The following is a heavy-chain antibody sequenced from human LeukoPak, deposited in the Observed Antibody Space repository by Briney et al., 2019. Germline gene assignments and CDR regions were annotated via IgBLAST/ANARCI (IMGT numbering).Heavy chain of an antibody. CDR3: AKVRVVFNWNYAYYFDS. J-gene: IGHJ4*02. CDR1: GFTFSTYA. D-gene: IGHD1-7*01. Sequence: HPGGSLRLSCAASGFTFSTYAMHWVRQAPGKGLEWVTIISYDGSEKYYADSVKGRFTISRDNSKSTLYLQMDSLRAEDTAVYYCAKVRVVFNWNYAYYFDSWGQGTVVTVSS. CDR2: ISYDGSEK. V-gene: IGHV3-30*18.